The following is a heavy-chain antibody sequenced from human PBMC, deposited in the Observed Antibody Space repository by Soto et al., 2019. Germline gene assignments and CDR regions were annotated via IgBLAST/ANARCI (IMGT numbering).Heavy chain of an antibody. CDR3: AREASGSYFHFDY. CDR1: GGSISSSSYY. CDR2: IYYSGST. V-gene: IGHV4-39*01. D-gene: IGHD1-26*01. Sequence: QLQLQESGPGLVKPSETLSLTCTVSGGSISSSSYYWGWIRQPPGKGLEWIGNIYYSGSTYYNPSLKSRVAIFVDTSKNQFSLKRSSVTAADTAVYSCAREASGSYFHFDYWGQGILVTVSS. J-gene: IGHJ4*02.